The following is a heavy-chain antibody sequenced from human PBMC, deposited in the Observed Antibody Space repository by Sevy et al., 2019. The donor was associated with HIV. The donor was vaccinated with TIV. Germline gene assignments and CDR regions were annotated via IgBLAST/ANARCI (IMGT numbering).Heavy chain of an antibody. V-gene: IGHV3-23*01. D-gene: IGHD3-22*01. J-gene: IGHJ4*02. CDR1: GFTFSSYA. Sequence: GGSLRLSCVASGFTFSSYAMSWVRQAPGKGLEWVSAISGSGGSTYYADSVKGRFTISRDNSKNTLYLQMNSLRAEDTAVYYCAKDTSYDSSGFFDYWGQGTLVTVSS. CDR2: ISGSGGST. CDR3: AKDTSYDSSGFFDY.